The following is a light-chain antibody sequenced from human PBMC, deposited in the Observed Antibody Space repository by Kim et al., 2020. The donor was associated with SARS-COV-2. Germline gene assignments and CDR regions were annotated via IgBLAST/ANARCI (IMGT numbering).Light chain of an antibody. CDR1: QSISTF. J-gene: IGKJ5*01. V-gene: IGKV1-39*01. CDR2: AAS. Sequence: ASVGDRVTITCRASQSISTFLNWYQPRPGKAPRLLIYAASSLHSGVPSRFSGSGSGTDFTLTISSLQPEDFATYYCQQSYLTPRTFGQGTRLEIK. CDR3: QQSYLTPRT.